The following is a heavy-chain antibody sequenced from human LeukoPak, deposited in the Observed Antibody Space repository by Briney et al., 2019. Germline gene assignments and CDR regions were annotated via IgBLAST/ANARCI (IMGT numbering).Heavy chain of an antibody. CDR2: ISWNSGSI. CDR3: AKDSGSVSVEYFQH. J-gene: IGHJ1*01. Sequence: PGGSLRLSCAASGFTFDDYAMHWVRQAPGKGLEWVSGISWNSGSIDYADSMKGRFTISRDNAKNSLYLQMNSLRAEDTALYYCAKDSGSVSVEYFQHWGQGTLVTVSS. V-gene: IGHV3-9*01. D-gene: IGHD3-10*01. CDR1: GFTFDDYA.